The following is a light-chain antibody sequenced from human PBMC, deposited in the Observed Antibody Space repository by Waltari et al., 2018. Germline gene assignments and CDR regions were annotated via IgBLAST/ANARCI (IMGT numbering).Light chain of an antibody. CDR2: DAS. V-gene: IGKV1-33*01. J-gene: IGKJ5*01. CDR1: QDISNY. CDR3: QQYDNLLIT. Sequence: DIQMTQSPSALSASVGDRVTITCQASQDISNYLHWYQQKPGKAPKLLIYDASNLETGVPSRFSGSGSGTDFTFTISRLQPEDIATYYCQQYDNLLITFGQGTRLEIK.